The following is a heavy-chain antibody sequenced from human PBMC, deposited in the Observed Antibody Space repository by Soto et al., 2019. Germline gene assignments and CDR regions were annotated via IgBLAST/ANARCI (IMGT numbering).Heavy chain of an antibody. D-gene: IGHD6-19*01. V-gene: IGHV4-4*09. CDR2: IWNSGTT. CDR1: GVSISNSY. J-gene: IGHJ4*02. CDR3: ARGGGSYTTGWYNDY. Sequence: QVQLQESGPGLVKPSETMSLTCTVSGVSISNSYCSWVRQPPGKKLEWIGHIWNSGTTDYNPSLRGRVTMSEDTPKNQVSLRLSSVTATDTAVYYFARGGGSYTTGWYNDYWGQGTLVTVSS.